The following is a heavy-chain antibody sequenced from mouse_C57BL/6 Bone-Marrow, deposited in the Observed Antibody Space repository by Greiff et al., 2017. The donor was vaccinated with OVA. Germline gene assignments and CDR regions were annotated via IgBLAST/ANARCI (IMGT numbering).Heavy chain of an antibody. J-gene: IGHJ3*01. CDR1: GYSFTGYY. Sequence: VQLQQSGPELVKPGASVKISCKASGYSFTGYYMNWVKQSPEKSLEWIGEINPSTGGTTYNQKFKAKATLTVDKSSSTAYMQLKSLTSEDSAVYYCARDGTGCAYWGQGTLVTVSA. CDR2: INPSTGGT. D-gene: IGHD1-2*01. CDR3: ARDGTGCAY. V-gene: IGHV1-42*01.